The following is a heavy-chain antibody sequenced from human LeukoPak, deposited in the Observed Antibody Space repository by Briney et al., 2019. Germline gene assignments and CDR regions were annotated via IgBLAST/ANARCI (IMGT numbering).Heavy chain of an antibody. D-gene: IGHD3-10*01. CDR3: ARVAYGSGSQTFYYYGMDV. V-gene: IGHV4-59*01. J-gene: IGHJ6*02. CDR2: IYHTGSA. CDR1: GASISSYY. Sequence: SETLSLTCTVSGASISSYYWSWIRQPPGKGLGWIGYIYHTGSANSNASLKSRVTISVDTSKNQFSLKLRSVTAADTAVYYCARVAYGSGSQTFYYYGMDVWGQGTTVTVSS.